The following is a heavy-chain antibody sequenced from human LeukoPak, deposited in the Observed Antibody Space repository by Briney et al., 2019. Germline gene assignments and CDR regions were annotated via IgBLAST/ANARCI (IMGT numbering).Heavy chain of an antibody. J-gene: IGHJ4*02. CDR1: GFSFITYN. CDR3: AKSGYNRFDY. CDR2: ISSTSSYI. V-gene: IGHV3-21*01. Sequence: NPGGSLRLSCAASGFSFITYNMNWVRQAPGKGLEWVSSISSTSSYIYYADSVKGRFTISRDNAKNPLYLQMNSLRAEDTAVYYCAKSGYNRFDYWGQGTLVTVSS. D-gene: IGHD5-24*01.